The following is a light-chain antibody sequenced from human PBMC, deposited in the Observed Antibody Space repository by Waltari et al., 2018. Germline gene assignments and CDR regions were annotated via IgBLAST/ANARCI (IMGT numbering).Light chain of an antibody. CDR1: GGPRSNV. CDR2: VNSDGSH. V-gene: IGLV4-69*01. CDR3: QTGGHGTWV. J-gene: IGLJ3*02. Sequence: QLVLTKPPPASASLGASAKLPCTLSGGPRSNVFAWLKEQPGKGPRYLMKVNSDGSHSKGDEIPDRFSGSSSGAERYLTISSLQSEDEADYYCQTGGHGTWVFGGGTKLTVL.